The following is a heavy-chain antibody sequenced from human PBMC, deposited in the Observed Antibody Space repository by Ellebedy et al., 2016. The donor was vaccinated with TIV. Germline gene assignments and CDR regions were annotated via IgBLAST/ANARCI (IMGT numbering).Heavy chain of an antibody. D-gene: IGHD6-13*01. CDR3: ASVAAAAGLHFDY. J-gene: IGHJ4*02. V-gene: IGHV3-48*02. CDR2: ISSSSSTI. Sequence: GESLKISXAASGFTFSSYSMNWVRQAPGKGLEWVSYISSSSSTIYYADSVKGRFTISRDNAKNSLYLQMNSLRDEDTAVYYCASVAAAAGLHFDYWGQGTLVTVSS. CDR1: GFTFSSYS.